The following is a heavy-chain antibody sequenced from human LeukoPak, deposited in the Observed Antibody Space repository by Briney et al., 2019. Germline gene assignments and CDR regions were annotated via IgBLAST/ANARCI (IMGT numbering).Heavy chain of an antibody. J-gene: IGHJ4*02. Sequence: SGTLSLTCTVSGVSISSYYWTWIRQPPGKGLEWIGYISYSGNTKYNPSLKSRVTISVDTSKNQFPLKLSSVTAADTAVYYCARGLYYDSSTPSGYWGQGTLVTVSS. D-gene: IGHD3-22*01. V-gene: IGHV4-59*01. CDR2: ISYSGNT. CDR3: ARGLYYDSSTPSGY. CDR1: GVSISSYY.